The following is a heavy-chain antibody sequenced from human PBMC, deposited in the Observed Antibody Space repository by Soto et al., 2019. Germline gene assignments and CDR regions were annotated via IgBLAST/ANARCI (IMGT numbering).Heavy chain of an antibody. J-gene: IGHJ4*02. Sequence: PSETLSLTCPVSGGSISSYYWSWIRQPPGKGLEWIGYIYYSGSTNYNPSLKSRVTISVDTSKNQFSLKLSSVTAADTAVYYCARGKTYYYDSSGYSPPDANQYYFDYWGQGTLVTVSS. CDR1: GGSISSYY. V-gene: IGHV4-59*01. D-gene: IGHD3-22*01. CDR3: ARGKTYYYDSSGYSPPDANQYYFDY. CDR2: IYYSGST.